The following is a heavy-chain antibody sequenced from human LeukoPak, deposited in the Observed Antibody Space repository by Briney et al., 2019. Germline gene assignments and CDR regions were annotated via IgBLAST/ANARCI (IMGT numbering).Heavy chain of an antibody. D-gene: IGHD3-10*01. V-gene: IGHV3-7*01. CDR1: GFTFSSYW. CDR3: AAWFGDSEDDAFDI. Sequence: GGSLRLSCAASGFTFSSYWMSWVRQAPGKGLEWVANIKHDGSVQYCVDSVKGRFTISRDNAKNSLYLQMNSLRAEDTAVYYCAAWFGDSEDDAFDIWGQGTMVTVSS. J-gene: IGHJ3*02. CDR2: IKHDGSVQ.